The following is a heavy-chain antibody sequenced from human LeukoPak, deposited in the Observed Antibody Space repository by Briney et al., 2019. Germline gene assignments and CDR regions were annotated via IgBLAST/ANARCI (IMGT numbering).Heavy chain of an antibody. J-gene: IGHJ4*02. D-gene: IGHD2-2*01. Sequence: GGSLRLSCAASGFTFSNAWMSWVRQALGKGLEWVGRIKSRTDGGTTDYAAPVKGRFTISRDDSKNTLYLQMNSLKTEDTAVYYCTTDPDCSSTSCYGGDYWGQGTLVTVSS. CDR1: GFTFSNAW. CDR2: IKSRTDGGTT. V-gene: IGHV3-15*01. CDR3: TTDPDCSSTSCYGGDY.